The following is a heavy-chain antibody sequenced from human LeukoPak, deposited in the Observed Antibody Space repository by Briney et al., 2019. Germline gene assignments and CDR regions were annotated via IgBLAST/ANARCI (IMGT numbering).Heavy chain of an antibody. CDR2: IIPIFGTA. V-gene: IGHV1-69*13. CDR3: ASHSSGCYYFDY. D-gene: IGHD6-19*01. Sequence: SVKVSCKASGGTFSSYAISWVRQAPGQGLEWMGGIIPIFGTANYAQKFQGRVTITADESTSTAYMELSSLRSEDTAVYYCASHSSGCYYFDYWGQGTLVTVSS. J-gene: IGHJ4*02. CDR1: GGTFSSYA.